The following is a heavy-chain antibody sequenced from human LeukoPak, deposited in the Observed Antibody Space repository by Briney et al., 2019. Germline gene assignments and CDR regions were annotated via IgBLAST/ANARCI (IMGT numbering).Heavy chain of an antibody. CDR2: INPNSGGT. CDR3: ARSSSWYENWFDP. V-gene: IGHV1-2*06. Sequence: ASVKVSCKASGYTFTGYYMHWVRQAPGQGLEWMGRINPNSGGTNYAQKFQGRVTITTDESTSTAYMELSSLRSEDTAVYYCARSSSWYENWFDPWGQGTLVPVSS. J-gene: IGHJ5*02. D-gene: IGHD6-13*01. CDR1: GYTFTGYY.